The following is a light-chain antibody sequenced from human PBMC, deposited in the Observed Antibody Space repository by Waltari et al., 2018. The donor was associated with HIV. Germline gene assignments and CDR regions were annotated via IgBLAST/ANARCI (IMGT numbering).Light chain of an antibody. CDR2: GAS. J-gene: IGKJ1*01. Sequence: EIVMTQSPATLSVSPGERATLSCRASQNIGTNLAWYQQKPGQAPRLLIYGASTRATGIPARFTLAISSLQAEDFAVYYCQQYDTWPPKTFGQGTKVEIK. CDR1: QNIGTN. V-gene: IGKV3-15*01. CDR3: QQYDTWPPKT.